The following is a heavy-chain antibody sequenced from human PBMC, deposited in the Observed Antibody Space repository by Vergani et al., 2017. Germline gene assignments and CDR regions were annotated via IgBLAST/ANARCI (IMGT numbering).Heavy chain of an antibody. V-gene: IGHV3-33*01. CDR2: TWYDGNNK. CDR1: GFTFNQYG. Sequence: QVQLVESWGGVVQPGRSLRLSCAASGFTFNQYGMHWVRQAPGKGLEWVAVTWYDGNNKQYADSVKGRLTISRDNSKSTMYLQMNSLRDEDTGVYYCARDLRLLYNRFDPWGQGTLVTVSS. D-gene: IGHD1-14*01. J-gene: IGHJ5*02. CDR3: ARDLRLLYNRFDP.